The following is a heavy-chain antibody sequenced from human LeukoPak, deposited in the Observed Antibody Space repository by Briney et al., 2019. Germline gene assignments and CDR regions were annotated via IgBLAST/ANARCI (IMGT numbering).Heavy chain of an antibody. V-gene: IGHV3-74*01. Sequence: GGSLRLSCAASEFTFSDYWMHWVRQAPGKGLVWVSRINNDGSATTYADSVKGRFTISRDNAKNTLYLQMNSLRVEDTAVYYCARGGTVSFDPWGQGTLVTVSS. CDR3: ARGGTVSFDP. D-gene: IGHD4-17*01. CDR1: EFTFSDYW. J-gene: IGHJ5*02. CDR2: INNDGSAT.